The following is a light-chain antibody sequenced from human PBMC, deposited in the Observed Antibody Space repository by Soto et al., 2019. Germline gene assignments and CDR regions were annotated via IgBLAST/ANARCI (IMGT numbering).Light chain of an antibody. CDR3: AAWDDSLTGV. CDR1: SSSIGSND. V-gene: IGLV1-47*01. CDR2: MNN. J-gene: IGLJ3*02. Sequence: QAVVTQPPSASGTPGQRVTISCSGSSSSIGSNDVYWYQQVPGTAPKLLIYMNNQRPSGVPDRFSGSKSGTSASLAISGLRSEDEADYYCAAWDDSLTGVFGGGTKLTVL.